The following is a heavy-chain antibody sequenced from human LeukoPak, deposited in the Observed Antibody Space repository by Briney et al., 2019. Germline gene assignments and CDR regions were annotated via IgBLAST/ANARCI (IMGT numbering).Heavy chain of an antibody. CDR2: IKQDGCEK. Sequence: GGSLRLSCAASGFTFSSYWMSWVRQAPGKGLEWVANIKQDGCEKYYVDSVKGRFTISRDNAKNSLYLQMNSLRAEDTAVYYCARDRGYDFWSGYLHENWFDPWGQGTLVTVSS. CDR3: ARDRGYDFWSGYLHENWFDP. J-gene: IGHJ5*02. D-gene: IGHD3-3*01. V-gene: IGHV3-7*01. CDR1: GFTFSSYW.